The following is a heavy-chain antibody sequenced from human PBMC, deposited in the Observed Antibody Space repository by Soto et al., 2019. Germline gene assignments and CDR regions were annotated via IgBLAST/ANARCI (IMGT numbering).Heavy chain of an antibody. D-gene: IGHD2-15*01. Sequence: QVQLVQSGAEVKKPGASVKVSCKASGYTFTSYGISWVRQAPGQGLEWMGWISADNGYTNYAQKLQGRVTMTTDTSTRTAFMEVRSMRSDDTDVYYCASEGYCSGGRCPKNYYYSGMDFWGQGTTLTVSS. CDR3: ASEGYCSGGRCPKNYYYSGMDF. V-gene: IGHV1-18*04. CDR1: GYTFTSYG. CDR2: ISADNGYT. J-gene: IGHJ6*02.